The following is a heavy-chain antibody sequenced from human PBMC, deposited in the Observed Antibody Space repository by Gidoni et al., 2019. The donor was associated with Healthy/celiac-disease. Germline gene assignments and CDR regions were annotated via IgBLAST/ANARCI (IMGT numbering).Heavy chain of an antibody. CDR1: GGSISSSSYY. D-gene: IGHD3-16*01. J-gene: IGHJ4*02. V-gene: IGHV4-39*01. Sequence: QLQLQESGPGLVKPSETLSLTCTVSGGSISSSSYYWGWIRQPPGKGLEWIGSIYYSGSTYYNPSLKSRVTISVDTSKNQFSLKLSSVTAADTAVYYCARDVSGSKYYFDYWGQGTLVTVSS. CDR2: IYYSGST. CDR3: ARDVSGSKYYFDY.